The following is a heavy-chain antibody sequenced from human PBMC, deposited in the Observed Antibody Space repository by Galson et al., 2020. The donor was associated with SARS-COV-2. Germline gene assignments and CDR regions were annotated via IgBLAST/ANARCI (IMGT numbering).Heavy chain of an antibody. CDR3: ARDPYSGGWTNYYYFGLDV. J-gene: IGHJ6*01. CDR1: GFAVSDSY. CDR2: LYTGGSA. Sequence: GESLKISCAASGFAVSDSYMSWIRQAPGEGLEWVALLYTGGSASYTGSVKGRFTISRDNSRNSLYLHMNSLRLEDTAVYYCARDPYSGGWTNYYYFGLDVWGQGTTVTVSS. V-gene: IGHV3-53*01. D-gene: IGHD6-19*01.